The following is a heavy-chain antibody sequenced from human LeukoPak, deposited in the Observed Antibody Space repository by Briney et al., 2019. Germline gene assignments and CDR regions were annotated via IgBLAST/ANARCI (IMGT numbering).Heavy chain of an antibody. J-gene: IGHJ4*02. D-gene: IGHD5-12*01. CDR2: IYYSGTT. CDR3: ASSRYTGYDQFDY. Sequence: SQTLSLTCAVSGDSINSGAYSWSWIRQPPGKGLEWIGCIYYSGTTYYNPSLKSRVTMSVDTSKNQFSLKLNSVTAADTAVYYCASSRYTGYDQFDYWGQGTLVTVSS. V-gene: IGHV4-30-4*07. CDR1: GDSINSGAYS.